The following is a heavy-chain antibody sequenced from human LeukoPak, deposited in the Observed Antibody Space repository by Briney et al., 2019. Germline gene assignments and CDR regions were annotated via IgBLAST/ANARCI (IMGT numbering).Heavy chain of an antibody. CDR2: IYYSGST. V-gene: IGHV4-39*07. J-gene: IGHJ6*03. D-gene: IGHD2-21*02. Sequence: KASETLSLTCTVSGGSISSSSYYWGWIRQPPGKGLEWIGSIYYSGSTYYNPSLKSRVTISVDTSKNQFSLKLSSVTAADTAVYYCARGEVVTFDYYYMDVWGKGTTVTVSS. CDR3: ARGEVVTFDYYYMDV. CDR1: GGSISSSSYY.